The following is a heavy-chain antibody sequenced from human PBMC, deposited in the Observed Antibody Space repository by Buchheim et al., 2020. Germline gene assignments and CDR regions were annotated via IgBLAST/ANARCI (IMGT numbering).Heavy chain of an antibody. J-gene: IGHJ6*02. CDR1: GGSISSGGYY. CDR3: ARTTYYYGSGTSEGYYYYYGMDV. Sequence: QVQLQESGPGLVKPSQTLSLTCTVSGGSISSGGYYWSWIRQHPGKGLEWIGYIYYSGSTYYNPSLKSRVTISVATSKNQFSLKLSSVTAADTAVYYCARTTYYYGSGTSEGYYYYYGMDVWGQGTT. V-gene: IGHV4-31*03. D-gene: IGHD3-10*01. CDR2: IYYSGST.